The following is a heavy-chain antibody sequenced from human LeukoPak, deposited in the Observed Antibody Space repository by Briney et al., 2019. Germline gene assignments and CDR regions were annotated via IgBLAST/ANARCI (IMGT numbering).Heavy chain of an antibody. J-gene: IGHJ6*03. D-gene: IGHD3-22*01. CDR2: IQFDGGNK. CDR1: GFTFSRYG. V-gene: IGHV3-30*02. Sequence: GGSLRLSCAASGFTFSRYGLHWVRQAPGKGLEWVAFIQFDGGNKYYADSVRGRFTISRDNSNNTLYLQMNNLRAEDTAVYYCARDRYYDSSDNQEENYMDVWGKGTTVTVSS. CDR3: ARDRYYDSSDNQEENYMDV.